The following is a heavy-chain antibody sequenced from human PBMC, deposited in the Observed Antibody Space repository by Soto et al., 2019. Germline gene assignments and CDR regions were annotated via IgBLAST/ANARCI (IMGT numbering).Heavy chain of an antibody. V-gene: IGHV1-8*01. CDR1: GYTFTSYD. CDR3: AIGYCSGTSCYAFDI. Sequence: QVQLVQSGAEVKKLGASVKVSCKASGYTFTSYDVNWVRQATGQGLEWMGWMNPNSGNTGYAQKFQGRVTMTRNTSISTAYRELSSLRSEDTAVYYCAIGYCSGTSCYAFDIWGQGTMVTVSS. D-gene: IGHD2-2*01. CDR2: MNPNSGNT. J-gene: IGHJ3*02.